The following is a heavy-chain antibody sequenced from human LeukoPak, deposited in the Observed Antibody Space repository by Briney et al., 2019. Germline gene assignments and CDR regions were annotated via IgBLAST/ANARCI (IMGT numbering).Heavy chain of an antibody. Sequence: GGSLRLSCAASGFTFSSYSMTWVRQAPGKGLEWVSSISSSSSYIYYADSVKGRFTISRDNAKNSLYLQMNSLRAEDTAVYYCARGAPRGHYYDSSGHDPWGQGTLVTVSS. V-gene: IGHV3-21*01. CDR2: ISSSSSYI. D-gene: IGHD3-22*01. CDR3: ARGAPRGHYYDSSGHDP. CDR1: GFTFSSYS. J-gene: IGHJ5*02.